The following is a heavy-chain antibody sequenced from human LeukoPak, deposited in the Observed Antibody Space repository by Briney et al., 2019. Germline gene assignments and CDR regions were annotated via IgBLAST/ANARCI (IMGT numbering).Heavy chain of an antibody. CDR1: GFPSSSYE. CDR3: ARRVYYDSSGYDY. V-gene: IGHV3-48*03. CDR2: LSSSGSTI. Sequence: GGSLRLSCAASGFPSSSYEMNWVRQAPGKGLEWGSYLSSSGSTIYYADSVKGRFTISRDNAKNSLYLQMNSLRAEDPAVYYCARRVYYDSSGYDYWGQGALVTVSS. D-gene: IGHD3-22*01. J-gene: IGHJ4*02.